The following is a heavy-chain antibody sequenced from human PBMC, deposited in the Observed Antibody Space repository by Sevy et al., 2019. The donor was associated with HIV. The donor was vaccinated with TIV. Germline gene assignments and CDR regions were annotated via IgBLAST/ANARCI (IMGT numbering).Heavy chain of an antibody. V-gene: IGHV3-7*01. CDR1: GFTFSSYW. D-gene: IGHD3-22*01. Sequence: GGSLRLSCAASGFTFSSYWMSWVRQAPGKGLEWVANIKQDGSEKYYVDSVKGRFTISRDNAKNSLYLQMNSLRAEDTAVYYCARAPSLLYDSSGYYLYYFDYWGQGPLVTVSS. J-gene: IGHJ4*02. CDR3: ARAPSLLYDSSGYYLYYFDY. CDR2: IKQDGSEK.